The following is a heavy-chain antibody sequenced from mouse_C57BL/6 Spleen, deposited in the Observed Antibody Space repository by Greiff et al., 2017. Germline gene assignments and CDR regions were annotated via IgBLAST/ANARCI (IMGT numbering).Heavy chain of an antibody. J-gene: IGHJ1*03. CDR3: ARWYYGSSYVEWYFDV. V-gene: IGHV1-82*01. CDR2: IYPGDGDT. D-gene: IGHD1-1*01. Sequence: VQLQQSGPELVKPGASVKISCKASGYAFSSSWMNWVKQRPGKGLEWIGRIYPGDGDTNYNGKFKGKATLTAAKSASTAYMQLSSLTSEDSAVYFCARWYYGSSYVEWYFDVWGTGTTVTVSS. CDR1: GYAFSSSW.